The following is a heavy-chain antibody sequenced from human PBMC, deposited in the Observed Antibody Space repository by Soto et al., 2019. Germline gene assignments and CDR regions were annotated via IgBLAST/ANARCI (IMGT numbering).Heavy chain of an antibody. J-gene: IGHJ3*01. V-gene: IGHV1-69*06. Sequence: QVQLVQSGAEVKRPGSSVKISCTASGGTFSTYPVHWVRQAPGQGLEWMGAIIPIYGTANFAQKFQGRVQLTADKSTTAASMELRSLKSEDTAVYYCAREGASIVGATGALDMRGQGTKVSVSS. D-gene: IGHD1-26*01. CDR1: GGTFSTYP. CDR3: AREGASIVGATGALDM. CDR2: IIPIYGTA.